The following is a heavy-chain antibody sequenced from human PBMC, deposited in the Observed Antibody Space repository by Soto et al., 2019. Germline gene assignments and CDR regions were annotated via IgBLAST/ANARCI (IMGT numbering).Heavy chain of an antibody. CDR1: GYTFTSYG. CDR3: ARGGTMVRGEHYYYYYGMDV. V-gene: IGHV1-18*01. CDR2: ISDYNGNT. Sequence: QVRLVQSGAEVKKPGASVKVSCKASGYTFTSYGISWVRQAPGQGLEWLGWISDYNGNTNYAQKLQGRVTMTTDTSTSTAYMELRSLRSDDTAVYYCARGGTMVRGEHYYYYYGMDVWGQGTTVTVSS. J-gene: IGHJ6*02. D-gene: IGHD3-10*01.